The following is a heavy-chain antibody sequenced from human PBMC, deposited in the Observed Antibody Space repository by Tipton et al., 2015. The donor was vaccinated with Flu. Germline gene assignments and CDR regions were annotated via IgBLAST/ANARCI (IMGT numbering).Heavy chain of an antibody. CDR2: VSGGGAFT. V-gene: IGHV3-23*01. D-gene: IGHD2/OR15-2a*01. J-gene: IGHJ1*01. CDR1: GFTFTSYA. Sequence: SLRLSCAASGFTFTSYAMSWVRQAPGKGLEWVSTVSGGGAFTYYADSVKGRFTISRDNSKDMLYLQMLSLRAEDTAVYYCAKDLSSRNYFAEYFQHWGPGTLVTVSS. CDR3: AKDLSSRNYFAEYFQH.